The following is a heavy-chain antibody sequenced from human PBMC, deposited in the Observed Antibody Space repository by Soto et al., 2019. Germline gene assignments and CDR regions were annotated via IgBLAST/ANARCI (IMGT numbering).Heavy chain of an antibody. D-gene: IGHD3-10*01. V-gene: IGHV1-18*01. CDR1: GYAFTTYG. J-gene: IGHJ4*02. Sequence: QVHLVQSGAEVKKPGASVKVSCQGSGYAFTTYGITWVRQAPGQGREWMGWISAHNGNTNYAQKLEGRVTVTRDTSTSTAYMELRSLRYGDTAVYYCARGRYGEYWGQGALVTVSS. CDR2: ISAHNGNT. CDR3: ARGRYGEY.